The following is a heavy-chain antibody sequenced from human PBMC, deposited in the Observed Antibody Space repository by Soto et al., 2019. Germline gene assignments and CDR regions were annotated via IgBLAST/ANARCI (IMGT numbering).Heavy chain of an antibody. CDR1: GGSISSSSYY. V-gene: IGHV4-39*07. D-gene: IGHD5-18*01. J-gene: IGHJ4*02. Sequence: SETLSLTCTVSGGSISSSSYYWGWIRQPPGKGLEWIGYIYYSGSTYYNPSLKSRVTISVDTSKNQVSLKVNSVTAADTAVYYCARDHPHSYGVYYFDYWGQGTPVTV. CDR2: IYYSGST. CDR3: ARDHPHSYGVYYFDY.